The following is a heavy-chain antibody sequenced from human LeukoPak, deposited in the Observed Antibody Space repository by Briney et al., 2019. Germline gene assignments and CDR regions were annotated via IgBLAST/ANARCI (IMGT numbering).Heavy chain of an antibody. V-gene: IGHV4-4*07. CDR3: ARGRLVAATLVRREGRSNWFDP. CDR1: GGSISSYY. Sequence: SETLSLTCTFSGGSISSYYWSWIRQPAGKGLEWIGRIYNSGSTTYNPSLKSRVTMSVDTSKNQFSLKLSSVTAADTAVYYCARGRLVAATLVRREGRSNWFDPWGQGTLVTVSS. CDR2: IYNSGST. J-gene: IGHJ5*02. D-gene: IGHD2-15*01.